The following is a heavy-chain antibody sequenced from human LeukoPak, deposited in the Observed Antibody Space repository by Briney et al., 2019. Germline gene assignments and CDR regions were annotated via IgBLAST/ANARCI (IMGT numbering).Heavy chain of an antibody. D-gene: IGHD3/OR15-3a*01. V-gene: IGHV3-9*01. CDR3: AKGKRSGLVYSAIDY. CDR1: GFTFDDYA. Sequence: GRSLRLSCAASGFTFDDYAMHWVRHAPGKGLEWVSGVTWNSGIIVYADSVRGRFTISRDNARNSLFLEVTSLRGDDTALYYCAKGKRSGLVYSAIDYWGQGTLVSVSS. J-gene: IGHJ4*02. CDR2: VTWNSGII.